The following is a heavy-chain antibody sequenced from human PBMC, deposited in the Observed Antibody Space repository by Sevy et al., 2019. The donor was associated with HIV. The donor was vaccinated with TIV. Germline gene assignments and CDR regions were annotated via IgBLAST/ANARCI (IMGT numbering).Heavy chain of an antibody. J-gene: IGHJ2*01. CDR2: TYYRSKWYS. CDR3: ARSVAALDFWYFDL. D-gene: IGHD2-15*01. CDR1: GDSVSSNNAA. V-gene: IGHV6-1*01. Sequence: QSQTLSLTCAISGDSVSSNNAAWNWIRQSPSRGLEWLGRTYYRSKWYSHYAVSVKSRMNINPATSKNQFSLLLNSVTPEDTAVYYCARSVAALDFWYFDLWGRGTLVTVSS.